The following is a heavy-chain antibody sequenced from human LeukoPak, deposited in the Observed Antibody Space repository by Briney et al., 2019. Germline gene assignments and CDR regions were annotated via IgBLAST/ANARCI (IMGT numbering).Heavy chain of an antibody. V-gene: IGHV4-34*01. CDR2: INHSGST. CDR3: ARGPLLRVGEIFLDNWFDP. Sequence: WSWIRQPPGKGXEWIGEINHSGSTNYNPSLKSRVTISVDTSKNQFSLKLSSVTAADTAVYYCARGPLLRVGEIFLDNWFDPWGQGTLVTVSS. D-gene: IGHD2-15*01. J-gene: IGHJ5*02.